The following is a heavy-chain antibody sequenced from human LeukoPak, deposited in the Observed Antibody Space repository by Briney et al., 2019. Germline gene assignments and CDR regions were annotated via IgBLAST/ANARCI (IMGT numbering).Heavy chain of an antibody. Sequence: SETLSLTCTVSGGSTSSYYWSWIRQPPGKGLEWIGYIYYSGSTNYNPSLKSRVTISVDTSKNQFSLKLSSVTAADTAVYYCARDAGSSGWFGRFDPWGQGTLVTVSS. V-gene: IGHV4-59*01. J-gene: IGHJ5*02. CDR2: IYYSGST. CDR3: ARDAGSSGWFGRFDP. D-gene: IGHD6-19*01. CDR1: GGSTSSYY.